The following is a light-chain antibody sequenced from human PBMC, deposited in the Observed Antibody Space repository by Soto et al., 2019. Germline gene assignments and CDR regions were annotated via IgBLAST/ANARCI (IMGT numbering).Light chain of an antibody. CDR3: QQRSNWPPVFT. CDR1: QSVSSD. CDR2: DAS. Sequence: ILFTQSPATPSFSPGERAPLFCRALQSVSSDLAWYQQKPGQAPRLLIYDASNRATGIPARFSGSGSGTDFTLIISSLEPEDSAVYYCQQRSNWPPVFTFGQGTRLEIK. V-gene: IGKV3-11*01. J-gene: IGKJ5*01.